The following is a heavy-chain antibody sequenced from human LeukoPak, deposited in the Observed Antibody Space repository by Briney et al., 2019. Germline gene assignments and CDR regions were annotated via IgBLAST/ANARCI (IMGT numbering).Heavy chain of an antibody. Sequence: AGGSLRLSCAASGFTFSAYEMNWVRQAPGKGLEWLSYVSSTSNTIYYADSVKGRFTISRDNAKNSLYLHMNSLRADDTALYYCARDLSNGIDYWGQGTLVTVSS. V-gene: IGHV3-48*03. CDR1: GFTFSAYE. D-gene: IGHD2-8*01. CDR3: ARDLSNGIDY. CDR2: VSSTSNTI. J-gene: IGHJ4*02.